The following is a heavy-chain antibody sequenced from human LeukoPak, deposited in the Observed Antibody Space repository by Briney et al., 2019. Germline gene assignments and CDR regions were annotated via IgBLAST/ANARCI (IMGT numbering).Heavy chain of an antibody. J-gene: IGHJ3*02. CDR3: ARSPLGNAFDI. Sequence: SETLPLTCTVSGGSISSSSYYWGWIRQPPGKGLEWIGSIYYSGSTYYNPSLKSRVTISVDTSKNQFSLKLSSVTAADTAVYYCARSPLGNAFDIWGQGTMVTVSS. V-gene: IGHV4-39*01. CDR2: IYYSGST. CDR1: GGSISSSSYY.